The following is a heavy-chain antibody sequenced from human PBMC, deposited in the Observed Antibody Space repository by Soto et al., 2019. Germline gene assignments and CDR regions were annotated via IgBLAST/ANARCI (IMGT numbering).Heavy chain of an antibody. J-gene: IGHJ6*02. CDR1: GYNFTGYY. D-gene: IGHD6-19*01. CDR2: INPNSGGT. Sequence: ASVKVSCKASGYNFTGYYLHWLRESPGQWFEWMGWINPNSGGTNYAQKFQGRVTMTRATSISTAYRELSRLRSDDTAVYYGARGWWLDDYGIDVWGQGTTVTVSS. CDR3: ARGWWLDDYGIDV. V-gene: IGHV1-2*02.